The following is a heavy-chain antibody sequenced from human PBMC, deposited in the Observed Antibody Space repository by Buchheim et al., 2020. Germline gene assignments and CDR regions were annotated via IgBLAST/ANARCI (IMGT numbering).Heavy chain of an antibody. D-gene: IGHD1-26*01. J-gene: IGHJ4*02. CDR3: AKLSSWEIDY. CDR1: GFIFQDHA. Sequence: EVQLVESGGGMVQPGRSVRISCVASGFIFQDHAMHWVRQAPGKGLEWVSGITWDGGSKGYADSVRGRFTISRDNAKNSLFLQMNDLRPEDTAFYFCAKLSSWEIDYWGQGTL. CDR2: ITWDGGSK. V-gene: IGHV3-9*01.